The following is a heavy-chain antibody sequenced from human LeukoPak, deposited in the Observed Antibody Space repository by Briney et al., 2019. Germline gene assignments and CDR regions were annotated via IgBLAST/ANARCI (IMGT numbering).Heavy chain of an antibody. D-gene: IGHD6-13*01. J-gene: IGHJ4*02. CDR1: GGSFSGYY. CDR3: ARGIAAAAPMDY. CDR2: INHSGST. Sequence: SETLSLTCAVYGGSFSGYYWSWIPQPPGKGLEWIGEINHSGSTNYNPSLKSRVTISVDTSKNQFSLKLSSVTAADTAVYYCARGIAAAAPMDYWGQGTLVTVSS. V-gene: IGHV4-34*01.